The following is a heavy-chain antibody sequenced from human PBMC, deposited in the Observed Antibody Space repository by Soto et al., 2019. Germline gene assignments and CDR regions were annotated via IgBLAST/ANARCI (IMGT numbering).Heavy chain of an antibody. CDR2: IIPFFGTT. D-gene: IGHD6-13*01. Sequence: QVQLVQSGAEVMKPGSSVKVSCKASRGTFSSYAISWVRQAPGQGLEWMGGIIPFFGTTNYAQRFQGRLTITADDSTSTAYMELRSLRSEDTAVYYCARVGYSTNYGLAVWGQGTTVYVSS. CDR1: RGTFSSYA. V-gene: IGHV1-69*01. CDR3: ARVGYSTNYGLAV. J-gene: IGHJ6*02.